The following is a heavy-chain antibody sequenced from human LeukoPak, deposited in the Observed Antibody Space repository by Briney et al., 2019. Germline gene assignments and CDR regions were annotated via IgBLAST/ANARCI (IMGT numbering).Heavy chain of an antibody. CDR1: GFTFGSYA. J-gene: IGHJ4*02. CDR3: AKYSGYDYAIRTNFDY. Sequence: PGGSLRLSCAASGFTFGSYAMSWVRQAPGKGLEWVSGISGSGGSTYYADSVKGRFTISRDDSKNTLYLQMNSLRAEDTAVYYCAKYSGYDYAIRTNFDYWGQGTLVTVSS. D-gene: IGHD5-12*01. CDR2: ISGSGGST. V-gene: IGHV3-23*01.